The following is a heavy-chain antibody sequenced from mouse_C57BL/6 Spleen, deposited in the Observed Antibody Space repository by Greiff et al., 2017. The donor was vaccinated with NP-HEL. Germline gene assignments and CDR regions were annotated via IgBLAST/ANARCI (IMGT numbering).Heavy chain of an antibody. V-gene: IGHV1-18*01. J-gene: IGHJ3*01. D-gene: IGHD1-3*01. CDR3: ARRGLICFAY. CDR2: INPNNGGT. CDR1: GYTFTDYN. Sequence: EVQLQQSGPELVKPGASVKIPCKASGYTFTDYNMDWVKQSHGKSLEWIGDINPNNGGTIYNQKFKGKATLTVDKSSSTAYMELRSLTSEDTAVYYCARRGLICFAYWGQGTLVTVSA.